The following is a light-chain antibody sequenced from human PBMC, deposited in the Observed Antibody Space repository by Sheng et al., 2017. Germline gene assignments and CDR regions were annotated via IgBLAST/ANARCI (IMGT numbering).Light chain of an antibody. CDR3: QQRSNWPPVT. V-gene: IGKV3D-20*02. CDR1: QSVSSSY. J-gene: IGKJ4*01. CDR2: DAS. Sequence: EIVLTQSPGTLSLSPGERATLSCRASQSVSSSYLAWYQQKPGQAPRLLIYDASNRATGIPARFSGSGSGTDFTLTISSLEPEDVAVYYCQQRSNWPPVTFGGGTKVEIK.